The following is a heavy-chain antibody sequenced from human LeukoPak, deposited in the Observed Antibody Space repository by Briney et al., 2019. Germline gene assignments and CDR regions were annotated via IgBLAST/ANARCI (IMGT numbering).Heavy chain of an antibody. CDR1: GFTFSSYS. J-gene: IGHJ4*02. CDR3: ARVRYGSGSYYKGYFDY. Sequence: GGSLRLSCAASGFTFSSYSMNWVRQAPGKGLEWVSSISSSSSYIYYADSVKSRFTISRDNAKNSLYLQMNSLRAEDTAVYYCARVRYGSGSYYKGYFDYWGQGTLVTVSS. D-gene: IGHD3-10*01. CDR2: ISSSSSYI. V-gene: IGHV3-21*01.